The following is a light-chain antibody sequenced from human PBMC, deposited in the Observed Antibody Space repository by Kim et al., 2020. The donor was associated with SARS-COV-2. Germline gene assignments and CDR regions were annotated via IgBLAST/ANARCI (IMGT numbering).Light chain of an antibody. CDR3: QQRSSWPPT. V-gene: IGKV3-11*01. CDR2: DAS. CDR1: HSIGNS. Sequence: LTPGETATLSCRASHSIGNSLAWYQQKPGQAPRLLIHDASNGATDIPARFSGSGSGTDFTLTISSLEPEDFAVYFCQQRSSWPPTFGQGTRLEIK. J-gene: IGKJ5*01.